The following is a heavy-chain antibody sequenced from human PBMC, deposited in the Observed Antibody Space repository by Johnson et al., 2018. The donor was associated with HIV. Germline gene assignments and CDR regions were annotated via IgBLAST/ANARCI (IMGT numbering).Heavy chain of an antibody. V-gene: IGHV3-30*04. CDR2: ISSDGSNK. J-gene: IGHJ3*02. D-gene: IGHD1-14*01. Sequence: QVQLVESGGGVVQPGRSLRLSCAASGFTFSSYAMHWVRQAPGKGLEWVAVISSDGSNKYYADSVKGRFTISRDNSKNTLYLQMNTLRAEDTALDYCVKVPDEGVRARGAFDIWGQGTMGTVSS. CDR3: VKVPDEGVRARGAFDI. CDR1: GFTFSSYA.